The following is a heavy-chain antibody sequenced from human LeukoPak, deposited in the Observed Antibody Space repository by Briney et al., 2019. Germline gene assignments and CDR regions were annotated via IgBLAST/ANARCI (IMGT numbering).Heavy chain of an antibody. CDR3: ARDKDHNGLGSYLAY. CDR2: IYHSGST. CDR1: GYSISSGYY. V-gene: IGHV4-38-2*02. J-gene: IGHJ4*02. Sequence: SETLSLTCTVSGYSISSGYYWGWIRQPPGKGLEWIGSIYHSGSTYYNPSLKSRVTMSVDTSKNQFSLKLSSVTAADTAVYYCARDKDHNGLGSYLAYWGQGTLVTVSS. D-gene: IGHD3-10*01.